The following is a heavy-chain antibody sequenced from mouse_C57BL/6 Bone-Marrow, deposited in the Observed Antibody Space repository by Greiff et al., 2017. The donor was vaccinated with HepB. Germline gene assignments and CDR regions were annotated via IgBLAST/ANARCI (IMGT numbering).Heavy chain of an antibody. CDR3: ARSPHGGFAY. V-gene: IGHV1-82*01. J-gene: IGHJ3*01. CDR2: IYPGDGDT. D-gene: IGHD6-1*01. CDR1: GYAFSSSW. Sequence: VQLQQSGPELVKPGASVKISCKASGYAFSSSWMNWVKQRPGKGLEWIGRIYPGDGDTNYNGKFKGKATLTADKSSSTAYMQLSSLTSEDSAVYFCARSPHGGFAYWGQGTLVTVSA.